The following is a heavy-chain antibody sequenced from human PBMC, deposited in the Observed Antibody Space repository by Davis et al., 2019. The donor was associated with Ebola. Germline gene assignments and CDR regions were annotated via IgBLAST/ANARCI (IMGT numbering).Heavy chain of an antibody. Sequence: GGSLRLSCTTSGFIFKNFGMSWVRQAPGKGLEWVSAISGSGGSTYYADSVKGRFTISRDNSKNTLYLQMNSLRAEDTAVYYCATYGMDVWGQGTTVTVSS. CDR2: ISGSGGST. CDR1: GFIFKNFG. V-gene: IGHV3-23*01. J-gene: IGHJ6*02. CDR3: ATYGMDV.